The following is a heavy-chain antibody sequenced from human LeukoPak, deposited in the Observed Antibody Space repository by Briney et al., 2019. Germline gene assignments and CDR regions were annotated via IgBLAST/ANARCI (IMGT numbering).Heavy chain of an antibody. CDR3: VRDGSYYDSSGYYYLY. D-gene: IGHD3-22*01. Sequence: SVKVSCKASGGTFSSYAISWVRQAPGQGLEWMGGITPMFGTANYAQKFQGRVTITADESTSTAYMELSSLRSEDTAVYYCVRDGSYYDSSGYYYLYWGQGTLATVSS. CDR1: GGTFSSYA. J-gene: IGHJ4*02. V-gene: IGHV1-69*13. CDR2: ITPMFGTA.